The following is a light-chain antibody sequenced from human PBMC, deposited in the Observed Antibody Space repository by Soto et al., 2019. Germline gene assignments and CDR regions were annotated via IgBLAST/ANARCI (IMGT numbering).Light chain of an antibody. V-gene: IGKV1-39*01. CDR3: QQTYSIPRT. J-gene: IGKJ4*01. Sequence: DIQMTQSPSSLSASLGDRVTITCRASQSISTYLHWYQQKPGKAPRLLIYSASSLQSGVPSRFSGSGSGADFTLTISSLQPEDFATYYCQQTYSIPRTFGGGTKVQI. CDR1: QSISTY. CDR2: SAS.